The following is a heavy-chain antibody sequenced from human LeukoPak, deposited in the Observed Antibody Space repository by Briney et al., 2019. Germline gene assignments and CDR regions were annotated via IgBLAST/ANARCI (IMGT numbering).Heavy chain of an antibody. Sequence: SETLSLTCTVSGGSISSYYWSWIRQPPGKGLEWIGSIYYSGSTYYNPSLKSRVTISVDTSKNQFSLKLSSVTAADTAVYYCARSSGGLWVDYWGQGTLVTVSS. CDR3: ARSSGGLWVDY. V-gene: IGHV4-39*07. CDR1: GGSISSYY. CDR2: IYYSGST. D-gene: IGHD5-18*01. J-gene: IGHJ4*02.